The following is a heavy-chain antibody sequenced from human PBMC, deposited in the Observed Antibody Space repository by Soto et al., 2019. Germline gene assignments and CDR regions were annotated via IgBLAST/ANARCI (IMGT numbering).Heavy chain of an antibody. Sequence: QVQLVQSGAEVKKPGSSVKVSCKASGGTFSSYAISWVRQAPGQGLEWMGGIIPIFGTANYAQKLQGRVTITADESTSTAYMELSSRRSEDTSVYYCARVGLPEASSNWFDPWGQGTLVTVSS. D-gene: IGHD2-21*01. CDR2: IIPIFGTA. CDR3: ARVGLPEASSNWFDP. V-gene: IGHV1-69*01. J-gene: IGHJ5*02. CDR1: GGTFSSYA.